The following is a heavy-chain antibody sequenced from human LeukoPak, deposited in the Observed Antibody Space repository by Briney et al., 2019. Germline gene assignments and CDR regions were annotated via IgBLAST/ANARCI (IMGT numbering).Heavy chain of an antibody. CDR1: GFTFSAYG. CDR3: AKHWSYCSTTSRFFNYYYYYMDV. CDR2: VSGADGTT. V-gene: IGHV3-23*01. J-gene: IGHJ6*03. Sequence: PGGSLRLSCAASGFTFSAYGMSWARQSPRKGLEWVSGVSGADGTTYYADSVKSRFIISRDNSKSTLYLQMNNLRAEDTAVYYCAKHWSYCSTTSRFFNYYYYYMDVWGKGTTVTVSS. D-gene: IGHD2-2*01.